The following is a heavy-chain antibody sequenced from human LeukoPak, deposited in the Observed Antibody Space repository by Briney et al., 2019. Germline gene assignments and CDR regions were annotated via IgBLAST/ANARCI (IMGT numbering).Heavy chain of an antibody. Sequence: SETLSLTCTVSGGSISSGGYYWSWIRQHPGKGLEWIGYIYYSGSTYYNPSLKSRVTISVDTSKNQFSLQLTSVTAADTAVYYCARDSSDFFDRSGLNFLVYWGQGILVAVSS. V-gene: IGHV4-31*03. CDR2: IYYSGST. CDR1: GGSISSGGYY. J-gene: IGHJ4*02. CDR3: ARDSSDFFDRSGLNFLVY. D-gene: IGHD3-22*01.